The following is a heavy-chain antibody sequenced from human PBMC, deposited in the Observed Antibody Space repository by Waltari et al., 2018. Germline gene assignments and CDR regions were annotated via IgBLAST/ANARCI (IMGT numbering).Heavy chain of an antibody. CDR2: ISHDGRSL. Sequence: LVESGGGVVQPGRSLRLSCSASGFTFSDYALHWVRQPPGQGLEWVAIISHDGRSLSYADAVKGRFSISRDNSKNTLYLGMSSLRPEDTATYFCKLCPEGYLGKTTGGSIDWWGQGALVSVSS. J-gene: IGHJ4*02. CDR3: KLCPEGYLGKTTGGSIDW. D-gene: IGHD3-10*02. V-gene: IGHV3-30*03. CDR1: GFTFSDYA.